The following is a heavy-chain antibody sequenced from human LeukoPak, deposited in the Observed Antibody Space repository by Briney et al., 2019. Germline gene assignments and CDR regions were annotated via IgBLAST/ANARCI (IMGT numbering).Heavy chain of an antibody. V-gene: IGHV3-30*03. J-gene: IGHJ4*02. Sequence: HPGRSLRLSCAASGFTFSSYGMHWVRQAPGKGLEWVAVISYDGSNKYYADSVKGRFTISRDNAKNTLYLQMNSLRAEDTAVYYCAREPGYCSSTSCYTEGYYFDYWGQGTLVTVSS. CDR3: AREPGYCSSTSCYTEGYYFDY. CDR1: GFTFSSYG. D-gene: IGHD2-2*02. CDR2: ISYDGSNK.